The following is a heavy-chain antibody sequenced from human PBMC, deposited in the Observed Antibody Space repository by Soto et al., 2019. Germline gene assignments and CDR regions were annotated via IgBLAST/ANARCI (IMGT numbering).Heavy chain of an antibody. CDR1: GGSISSSSYY. V-gene: IGHV4-39*01. CDR2: IYYSGST. D-gene: IGHD4-17*01. J-gene: IGHJ6*03. Sequence: SETLSLTCTVSGGSISSSSYYWGWIRQPPGKGLEWIGSIYYSGSTYYNPSLKSRVTISVDTSKNHFSLKLSSLTAADTAVYYCASFAGDYPTGYYYYMDVWGKGTTVTVSS. CDR3: ASFAGDYPTGYYYYMDV.